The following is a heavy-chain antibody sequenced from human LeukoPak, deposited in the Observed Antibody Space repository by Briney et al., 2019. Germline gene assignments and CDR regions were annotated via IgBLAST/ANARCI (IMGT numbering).Heavy chain of an antibody. CDR1: GYTFTGSY. D-gene: IGHD6-19*01. Sequence: ASVKVSCKASGYTFTGSYMYTVPQAPGQGLEWMGWINPNSGGTNYAQKFQGRVTMTRDTSISTAYMELSRLRSDDTAVYHCARGRRSSVWYPAEFWGRGTLVTVSS. J-gene: IGHJ1*01. CDR3: ARGRRSSVWYPAEF. V-gene: IGHV1-2*02. CDR2: INPNSGGT.